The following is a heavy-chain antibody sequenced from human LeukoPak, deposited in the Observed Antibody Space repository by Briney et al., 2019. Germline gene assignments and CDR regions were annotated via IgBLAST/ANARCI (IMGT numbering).Heavy chain of an antibody. CDR3: ATDDSSWFRQAYYHGMDV. Sequence: ASVKVSCKASGYTFTGYYMHWVRQAPGQGLEWMGWINPNSGGTNYTQKFQGRVTMTRDTSISTAYMELSSLRSEDTAVYYCATDDSSWFRQAYYHGMDVWGQGTTVNVS. J-gene: IGHJ6*02. CDR2: INPNSGGT. D-gene: IGHD3-10*01. V-gene: IGHV1-2*02. CDR1: GYTFTGYY.